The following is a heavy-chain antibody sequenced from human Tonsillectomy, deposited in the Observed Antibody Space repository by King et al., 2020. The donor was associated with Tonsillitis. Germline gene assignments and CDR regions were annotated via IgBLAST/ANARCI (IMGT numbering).Heavy chain of an antibody. CDR2: ITSTSSYK. CDR1: GFTFSSFS. V-gene: IGHV3-21*01. J-gene: IGHJ4*02. CDR3: GRDLLS. Sequence: VQLVESGVGLVKPGGSLRLSCAAAGFTFSSFSMNWVRQAPGKGLEWISSITSTSSYKYYADSVKGRFTISRDNARNSLYLEMNSLRVEDTAVYYCGRDLLSGGQGTLVTVSS. D-gene: IGHD3-16*02.